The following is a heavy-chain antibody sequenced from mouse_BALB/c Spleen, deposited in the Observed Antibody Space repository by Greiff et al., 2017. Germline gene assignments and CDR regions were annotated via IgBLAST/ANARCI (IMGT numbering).Heavy chain of an antibody. CDR2: INPGSGGT. CDR3: ARLGLRYFGY. J-gene: IGHJ2*01. V-gene: IGHV1-54*01. D-gene: IGHD2-2*01. Sequence: QVQLKESGAELVRPGTSVKVSCKASGYAFTNYLIEWVKQRPGQGLEWIGVINPGSGGTNYNEKFKGKATLTADKSSSTAYMQLSSLTSDDSAVYFCARLGLRYFGYWGEGATLTVSS. CDR1: GYAFTNYL.